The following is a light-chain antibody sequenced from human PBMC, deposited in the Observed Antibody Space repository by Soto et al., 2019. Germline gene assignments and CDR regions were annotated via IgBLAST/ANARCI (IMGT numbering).Light chain of an antibody. Sequence: EIVMTQSPATLSVSPGERATLSCRASQSVTSNLAWYQQKPGQAPTLLIYGASIRATDIPARFSGSGSGTEFTLTISSLQSEDFAVYYCQQYNNWPLTFGGGTKVEIK. V-gene: IGKV3-15*01. CDR1: QSVTSN. CDR3: QQYNNWPLT. J-gene: IGKJ4*01. CDR2: GAS.